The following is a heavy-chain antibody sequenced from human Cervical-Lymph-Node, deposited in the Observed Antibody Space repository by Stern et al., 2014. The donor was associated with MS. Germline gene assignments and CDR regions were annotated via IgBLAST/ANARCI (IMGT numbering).Heavy chain of an antibody. J-gene: IGHJ3*02. V-gene: IGHV1-2*02. D-gene: IGHD1-7*01. Sequence: QVQLVQSGAEVKKPGASVKVSCKASGYTFTGYYMHWVRQAPGQGLEWMGWINPNSGGTNYAQKFQGRVTMTRDTSISTAYMELSRLRSDDTAVYYCARPTYRYNWNYDMAFDIWGQGTMVTVSS. CDR3: ARPTYRYNWNYDMAFDI. CDR1: GYTFTGYY. CDR2: INPNSGGT.